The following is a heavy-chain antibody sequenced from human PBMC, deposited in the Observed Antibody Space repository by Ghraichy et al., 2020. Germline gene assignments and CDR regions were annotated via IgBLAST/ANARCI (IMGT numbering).Heavy chain of an antibody. Sequence: SETLSLTCTVSGGSISSYYWSWIRQPPGKGLEWIGYIYYSGSTNYNPSLKSRVTISVDTSKNQFSLKLSSVTAADTAVYYCARVAVYDFWSGPFTYHQHFDPWGQGTLVTVSS. CDR1: GGSISSYY. CDR2: IYYSGST. CDR3: ARVAVYDFWSGPFTYHQHFDP. V-gene: IGHV4-59*01. J-gene: IGHJ5*02. D-gene: IGHD3-3*01.